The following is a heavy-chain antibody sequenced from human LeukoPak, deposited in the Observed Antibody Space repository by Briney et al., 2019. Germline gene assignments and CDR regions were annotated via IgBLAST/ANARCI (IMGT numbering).Heavy chain of an antibody. CDR3: ARLKAMITFGGVIAKPLDY. Sequence: GGSLRLSCAASGFTFSSYSMNWVRQAPGKGLEWVSYISSSSSTIYYADSVKGRFTISRDNAKNSLYLQMNSLRAEDTAVYYCARLKAMITFGGVIAKPLDYWGQGTLVTVSS. CDR1: GFTFSSYS. J-gene: IGHJ4*02. D-gene: IGHD3-16*02. V-gene: IGHV3-48*04. CDR2: ISSSSSTI.